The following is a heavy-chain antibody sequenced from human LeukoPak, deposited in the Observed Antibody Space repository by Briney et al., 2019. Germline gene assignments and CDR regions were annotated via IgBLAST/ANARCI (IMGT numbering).Heavy chain of an antibody. J-gene: IGHJ6*02. CDR1: GGSLSGYY. CDR2: INHSGST. Sequence: KTSETLSLTCAVYGGSLSGYYWSWIRQPPGKGLEWIGEINHSGSTNYNPSLESRVSISVDTSKNQFSLKLTSVTAADTAVYYCLYSSRGYYYGMDVWGQGATFTVSS. V-gene: IGHV4-34*01. D-gene: IGHD6-13*01. CDR3: LYSSRGYYYGMDV.